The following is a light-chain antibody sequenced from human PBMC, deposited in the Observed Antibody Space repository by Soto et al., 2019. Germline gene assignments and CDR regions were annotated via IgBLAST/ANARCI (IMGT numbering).Light chain of an antibody. CDR3: QSYYSSDVV. CDR2: KGN. Sequence: NFMLTQPHSVSESPGKTVSISCTRSSGDIANNYVQWFQQRPGSAPTTVIYKGNQRPSGVPDRFSGSIDSSSNSASLTISGLKTEDEADYFCQSYYSSDVVFGGGTRSPS. J-gene: IGLJ2*01. V-gene: IGLV6-57*04. CDR1: SGDIANNY.